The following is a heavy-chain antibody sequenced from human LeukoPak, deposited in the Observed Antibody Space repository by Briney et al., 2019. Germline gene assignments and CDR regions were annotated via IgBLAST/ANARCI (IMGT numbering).Heavy chain of an antibody. CDR1: GFTFSSNG. J-gene: IGHJ4*02. CDR3: AKWSLTTWGYFDY. D-gene: IGHD1-14*01. V-gene: IGHV3-30*18. Sequence: GGSLRLSCVASGFTFSSNGMHWVRQAPGKGLEWAAVILKDGSTTYYVDSVKGRFTISRGNSKNTLYLQMNSLRVEDTAVYYCAKWSLTTWGYFDYWGQGSLVTVSS. CDR2: ILKDGSTT.